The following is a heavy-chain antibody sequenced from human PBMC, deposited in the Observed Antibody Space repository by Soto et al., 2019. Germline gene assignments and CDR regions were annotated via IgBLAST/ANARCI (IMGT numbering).Heavy chain of an antibody. Sequence: GGSLRLSCASSGFTCISYSMNWVRQAPGKGLEWVSSISSSSSYIYYADSVKGRFTISRDNAKNSLYLQMNSLRAEDTAVYYCARPSFHNYYDSSGYYFDYWGQGTLVTVSS. J-gene: IGHJ4*02. CDR2: ISSSSSYI. CDR1: GFTCISYS. V-gene: IGHV3-21*01. D-gene: IGHD3-22*01. CDR3: ARPSFHNYYDSSGYYFDY.